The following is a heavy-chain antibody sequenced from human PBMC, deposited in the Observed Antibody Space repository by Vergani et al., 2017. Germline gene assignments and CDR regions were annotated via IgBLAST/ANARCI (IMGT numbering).Heavy chain of an antibody. Sequence: QVQLVESGGGVVQPGTSLRLSCVVSGFALNRHAMYWVRQAPGKGLEWVVGISFDGTNEYYPDLVKGRFTISRDIAKNTLYLQVRSLRLEDTGDYHCVRDPGLCAGGRCYTEAWDYWGQGTPVTVSS. CDR2: ISFDGTNE. D-gene: IGHD2-2*02. CDR1: GFALNRHA. J-gene: IGHJ4*02. CDR3: VRDPGLCAGGRCYTEAWDY. V-gene: IGHV3-30-3*01.